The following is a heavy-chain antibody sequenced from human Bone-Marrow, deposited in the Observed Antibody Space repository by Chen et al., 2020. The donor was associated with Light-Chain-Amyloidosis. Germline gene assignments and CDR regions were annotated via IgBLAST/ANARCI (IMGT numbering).Heavy chain of an antibody. CDR1: EFTFSSYW. D-gene: IGHD2-2*01. CDR2: ISPDGKTT. CDR3: VRGTSGGYGLFDQ. V-gene: IGHV3-74*01. Sequence: EVRVVESGGGLVQPGGSLRLSCAASEFTFSSYWMHWVRQTPGKGLVRVSRISPDGKTTYYADSVKGRFTISRDNAKNTLFLQMNSLRVEDTAVYFCVRGTSGGYGLFDQWGQGPLVTVSS. J-gene: IGHJ4*02.